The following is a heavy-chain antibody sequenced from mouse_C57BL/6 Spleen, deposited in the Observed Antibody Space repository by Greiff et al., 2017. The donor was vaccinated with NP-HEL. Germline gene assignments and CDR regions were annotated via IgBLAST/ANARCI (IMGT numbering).Heavy chain of an antibody. Sequence: EVQLQQSGAELVRPGASVKLSCTASGFNIKDYYMHWVKQRPEQGLEWIGRIDPEDGDTEYAPKFQGKATMTADTSSNTAYLQLSSLTSEDTAVYYCTTPYGSSYRYFDVWGTGTTVTVSS. V-gene: IGHV14-1*01. J-gene: IGHJ1*03. CDR3: TTPYGSSYRYFDV. CDR2: IDPEDGDT. CDR1: GFNIKDYY. D-gene: IGHD1-1*01.